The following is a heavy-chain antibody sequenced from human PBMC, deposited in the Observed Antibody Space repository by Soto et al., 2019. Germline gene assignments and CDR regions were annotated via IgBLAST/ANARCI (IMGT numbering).Heavy chain of an antibody. CDR3: ARAPSGSYPEFDY. Sequence: SGWSLRLSCASSVFIFISYTMHWVRQAPGKGLEWVGVITYDGSNQYYADSVKGRFTISRDNSRNMLFLQMNSLRPDDTAVYYCARAPSGSYPEFDYWGQGTLVTVSS. CDR2: ITYDGSNQ. V-gene: IGHV3-30-3*01. J-gene: IGHJ4*02. D-gene: IGHD1-26*01. CDR1: VFIFISYT.